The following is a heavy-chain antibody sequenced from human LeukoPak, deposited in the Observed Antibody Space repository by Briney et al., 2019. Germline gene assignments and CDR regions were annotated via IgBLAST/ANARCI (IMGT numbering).Heavy chain of an antibody. Sequence: PSQTLSLTCSVSDGSVSSADFYWSWIRQHPGKGLEWIVHIRYSGRTYYNPSLKSRVAISLDTSKNQFSLKLGSVTAADTAVYFCARDRYSGYDWDFYYYGMDVWGKGTTVTVSS. V-gene: IGHV4-31*03. CDR2: IRYSGRT. D-gene: IGHD5-12*01. CDR3: ARDRYSGYDWDFYYYGMDV. J-gene: IGHJ6*04. CDR1: DGSVSSADFY.